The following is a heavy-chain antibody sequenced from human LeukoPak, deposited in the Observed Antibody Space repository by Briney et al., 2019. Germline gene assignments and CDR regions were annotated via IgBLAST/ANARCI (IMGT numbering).Heavy chain of an antibody. V-gene: IGHV4-34*01. D-gene: IGHD3-9*01. CDR2: INHTGRT. Sequence: PSETLSLTCGVYGVSITNYYWAFIRQPPGKGLEWIGEINHTGRTNYGPSLKSRVSISVDTSKNQFSLNLTSVTDADTALYYCARGHLTGKVKIDFWGQGTLVTVAS. CDR1: GVSITNYY. CDR3: ARGHLTGKVKIDF. J-gene: IGHJ4*02.